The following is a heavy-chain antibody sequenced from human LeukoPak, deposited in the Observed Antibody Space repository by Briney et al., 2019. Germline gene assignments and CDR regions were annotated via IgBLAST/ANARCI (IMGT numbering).Heavy chain of an antibody. CDR1: GFTFDDYG. Sequence: PGGSLRLSCAASGFTFDDYGMSWVRQAPGKGLEWVSGINWNGGSTGYADSVKGRFTISRDNAKNSLYLQMNSLRAEDTASYYCARGPVTTGLSWFDPWGQGTLVTVSS. D-gene: IGHD4-17*01. J-gene: IGHJ5*02. CDR2: INWNGGST. CDR3: ARGPVTTGLSWFDP. V-gene: IGHV3-20*04.